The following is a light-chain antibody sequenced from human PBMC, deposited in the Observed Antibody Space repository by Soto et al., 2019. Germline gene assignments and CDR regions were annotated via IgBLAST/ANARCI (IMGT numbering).Light chain of an antibody. CDR2: EVT. V-gene: IGLV2-8*01. Sequence: QSVLTQPPSASGSPGQSVTISCTGTSSDVGGYKYVSWYQQHPGKAPKLMIFEVTKRPSGVPDRFSGSKSGNTASLTVSGLQSEDEADYYCSSYTGNSNFVVFGGGTQLTVL. J-gene: IGLJ2*01. CDR3: SSYTGNSNFVV. CDR1: SSDVGGYKY.